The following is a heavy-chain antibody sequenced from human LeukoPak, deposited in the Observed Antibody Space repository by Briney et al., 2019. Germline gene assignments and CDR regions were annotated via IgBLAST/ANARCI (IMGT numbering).Heavy chain of an antibody. CDR2: IYSSGST. V-gene: IGHV4-59*01. D-gene: IGHD3-10*01. J-gene: IGHJ6*03. CDR1: GGSIRDYY. Sequence: SETLSLTCNVSGGSIRDYYWSWIRQPPGKGLEWIGYIYSSGSTNYNPSLKSRVTMSVDTSKNQFSLKVSSVTAADTAVYYCARVFDSGSQAYFYYMDVWGKGTTVTISS. CDR3: ARVFDSGSQAYFYYMDV.